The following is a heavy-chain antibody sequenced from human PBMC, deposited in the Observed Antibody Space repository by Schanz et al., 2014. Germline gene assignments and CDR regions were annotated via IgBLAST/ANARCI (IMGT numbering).Heavy chain of an antibody. CDR2: IWFDGTNK. D-gene: IGHD3-10*01. CDR1: GFTFSGYA. V-gene: IGHV3-33*08. J-gene: IGHJ3*02. Sequence: QVQLVESGGGLVKPGGSLRLSCAASGFTFSGYAMSWVRQAPGKGLEWLAVIWFDGTNKYNADSVKGRFTISRDTSKNTLYLLLNSLRAEDTAVYYCARDQYYFDSGNPFDIWGQGTMVTVSS. CDR3: ARDQYYFDSGNPFDI.